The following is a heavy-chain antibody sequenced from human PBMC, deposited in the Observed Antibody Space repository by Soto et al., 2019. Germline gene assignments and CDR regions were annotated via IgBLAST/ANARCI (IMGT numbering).Heavy chain of an antibody. CDR2: IYYSGST. V-gene: IGHV4-31*03. Sequence: PSETLSLTCTVSGGSISSGGYYWSWIRQHPGKGLEWIGYIYYSGSTYYNPSLKSRVTISVDTSKNQFSLKLSSVTAADTAVYYCARGRGSGWQPYPDYWGQGTLVTVSS. CDR1: GGSISSGGYY. J-gene: IGHJ4*02. D-gene: IGHD6-19*01. CDR3: ARGRGSGWQPYPDY.